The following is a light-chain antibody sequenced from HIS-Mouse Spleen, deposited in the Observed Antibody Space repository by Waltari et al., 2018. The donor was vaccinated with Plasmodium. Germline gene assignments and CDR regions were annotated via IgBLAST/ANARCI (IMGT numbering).Light chain of an antibody. Sequence: DIQMTQSPSTLSAPVGDRVTITCRASQSISSSLAWYQQKPGKAPKLLIYKASSLESGVPSRFSGSGSGTEFTLTISSLQPDDFATYYCQQYNSYSWTFGQGTKVEIK. CDR1: QSISSS. V-gene: IGKV1-5*03. J-gene: IGKJ1*01. CDR2: KAS. CDR3: QQYNSYSWT.